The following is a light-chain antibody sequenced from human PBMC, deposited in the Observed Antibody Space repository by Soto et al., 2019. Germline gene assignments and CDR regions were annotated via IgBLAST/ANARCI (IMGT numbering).Light chain of an antibody. CDR2: DAS. V-gene: IGKV1-33*01. Sequence: DIQMTQSPSYLSASVGDRVTITCQASQDISNYLNWYQQKPGKDPKLLIYDASDLETGVPARFSGSGSGTDFTFTISILQPEDIATYYCQQYYNLRYTFGQGTKLEIK. CDR3: QQYYNLRYT. J-gene: IGKJ2*01. CDR1: QDISNY.